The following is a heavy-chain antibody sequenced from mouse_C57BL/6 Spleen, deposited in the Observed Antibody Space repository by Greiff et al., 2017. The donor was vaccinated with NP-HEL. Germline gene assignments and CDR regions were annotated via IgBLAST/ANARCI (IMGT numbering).Heavy chain of an antibody. Sequence: EVQLQQSGPVLVKPGASVKMSCKASGYTFTDYYMNWVKQSHGKSLEWIGVINPYNGGTSYNQKFKGKATLTVDKSSSTAYMELNSLTSEDSAVYYCARGGDYPFDYWGQGTTLTVSS. D-gene: IGHD2-4*01. CDR1: GYTFTDYY. CDR3: ARGGDYPFDY. CDR2: INPYNGGT. J-gene: IGHJ2*01. V-gene: IGHV1-19*01.